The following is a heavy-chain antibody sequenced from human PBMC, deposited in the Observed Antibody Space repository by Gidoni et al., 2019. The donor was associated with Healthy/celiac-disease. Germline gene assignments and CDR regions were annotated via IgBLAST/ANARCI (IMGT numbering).Heavy chain of an antibody. CDR1: GFTFSRYA. V-gene: IGHV3-30-3*01. CDR3: ARVSRSGYYRDAFDI. CDR2: ISYDGSNK. J-gene: IGHJ3*02. Sequence: QVQLVESGGGVVQPGRSLRLSCAASGFTFSRYAMHWVRQAPGKGLEWVAVISYDGSNKYYADSVKGRFTISRDNSKNTLYLQMNSLRAEDTAVYYCARVSRSGYYRDAFDIWGQGTMVTVSS. D-gene: IGHD3-22*01.